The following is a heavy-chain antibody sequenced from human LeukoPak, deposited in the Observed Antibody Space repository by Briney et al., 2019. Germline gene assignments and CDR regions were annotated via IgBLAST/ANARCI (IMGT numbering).Heavy chain of an antibody. CDR2: IVVGSGNT. CDR1: GYIFTSYG. Sequence: ASVKVSCKASGYIFTSYGISWVRQARGQRLEWIGWIVVGSGNTNYAQKFQERVTITRDMSTSTAYMELSSLRSEDTAVYYCAADRYFDWFISPSWFDPWGQGTLVTVSS. D-gene: IGHD3-9*01. J-gene: IGHJ5*02. CDR3: AADRYFDWFISPSWFDP. V-gene: IGHV1-58*02.